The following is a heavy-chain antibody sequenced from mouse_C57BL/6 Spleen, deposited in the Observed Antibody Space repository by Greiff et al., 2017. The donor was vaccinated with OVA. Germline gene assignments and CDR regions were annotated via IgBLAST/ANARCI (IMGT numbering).Heavy chain of an antibody. CDR3: VRKGNLYYDYDEYFDV. CDR1: GFTFNTYA. Sequence: EVMLVESGGGLVQPKGSLKLSCAASGFTFNTYAMHWVRQAPGKGLEWVARIRSKSSNYATYYADSVKDRFTISRDDSQSMLYLQMNNLKTEDTAMYYCVRKGNLYYDYDEYFDVWGTGTTVTVSS. CDR2: IRSKSSNYAT. V-gene: IGHV10-3*01. D-gene: IGHD2-4*01. J-gene: IGHJ1*03.